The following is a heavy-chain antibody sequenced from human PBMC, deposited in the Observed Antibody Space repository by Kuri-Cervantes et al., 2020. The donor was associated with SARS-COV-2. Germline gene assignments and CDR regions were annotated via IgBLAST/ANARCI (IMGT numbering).Heavy chain of an antibody. D-gene: IGHD7-27*01. Sequence: LSLTCAASGFTFSSYAMHWVRQAPGKGLEWVSAISGSGGSTYYADSVKGRFTISRDNSKNTLYLQMNSLRAEDTAVYYCAKDLRMGKSLDYWGQGTLVTVSS. V-gene: IGHV3-23*01. CDR1: GFTFSSYA. CDR3: AKDLRMGKSLDY. J-gene: IGHJ4*02. CDR2: ISGSGGST.